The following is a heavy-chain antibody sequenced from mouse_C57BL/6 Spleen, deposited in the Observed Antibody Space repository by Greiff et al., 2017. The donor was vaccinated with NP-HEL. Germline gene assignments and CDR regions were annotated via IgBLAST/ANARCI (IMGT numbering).Heavy chain of an antibody. CDR1: GFSFNTYA. Sequence: GGGLVQPKGSLKLSCAAPGFSFNTYAMNWVRQAPGKGLEWVARIRSKSNNYATYYAESVKDRFTISRDNSESMLYLQMNSLKTEDTAMYYCVRGDGGMDYWGQGTSVTVSS. V-gene: IGHV10-1*01. CDR2: IRSKSNNYAT. D-gene: IGHD3-3*01. J-gene: IGHJ4*01. CDR3: VRGDGGMDY.